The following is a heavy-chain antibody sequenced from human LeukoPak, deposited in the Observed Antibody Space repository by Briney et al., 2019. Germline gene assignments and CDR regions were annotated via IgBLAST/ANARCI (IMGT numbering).Heavy chain of an antibody. J-gene: IGHJ5*02. CDR1: GVSISSGGYP. Sequence: TLSLTCAVSGVSISSGGYPWSWIRQPPGKGLEWIGYNYHSGSTSYNPSLKSRITISIQTSNNQFSLKLSSVSAADTAVYFCARGVYYYASGSYHNVLWWFDPWGQGTLVTVSS. D-gene: IGHD3-10*01. V-gene: IGHV4-30-2*01. CDR2: NYHSGST. CDR3: ARGVYYYASGSYHNVLWWFDP.